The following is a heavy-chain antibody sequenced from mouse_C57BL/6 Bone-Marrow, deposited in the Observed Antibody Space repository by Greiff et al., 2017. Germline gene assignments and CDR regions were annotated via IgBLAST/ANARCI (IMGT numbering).Heavy chain of an antibody. D-gene: IGHD2-5*01. V-gene: IGHV1-69*01. CDR1: GYTFTSYW. J-gene: IGHJ3*01. Sequence: VQLQQSGAELVMPGASVKLSCKASGYTFTSYWMHWVKQRPGQGLEWIGEIDPSDSYTNYNQKFKGKSTLTVDKSSSTAYMQLSSLTSEDSAVYYCARDPCYSNYEEGFAYWGQGTLVTVSA. CDR3: ARDPCYSNYEEGFAY. CDR2: IDPSDSYT.